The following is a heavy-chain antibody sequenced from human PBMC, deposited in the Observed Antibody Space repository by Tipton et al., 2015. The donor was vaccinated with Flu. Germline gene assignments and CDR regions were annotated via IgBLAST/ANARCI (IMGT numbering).Heavy chain of an antibody. CDR2: IHRSGST. CDR3: AREVRGAVFDY. CDR1: GDSISSDYF. J-gene: IGHJ4*02. Sequence: TLSLTCAVSGDSISSDYFWGWIRQPPGKGLEWIATIHRSGSTKYNPSLKSRVTISVDTSKNQFSLEMRSVTAADMAVYYCAREVRGAVFDYWGQGTLVTVSS. V-gene: IGHV4-38-2*02. D-gene: IGHD3-10*01.